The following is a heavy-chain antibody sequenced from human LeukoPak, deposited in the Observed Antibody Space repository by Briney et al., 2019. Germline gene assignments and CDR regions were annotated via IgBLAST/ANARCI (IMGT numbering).Heavy chain of an antibody. Sequence: GGSLRLSCAASGFTFSSYSMIWVRHAPGKGLEWVSYICSISSAIYNADSVEGRFTISRDNAKNSLYLQMTSLRAEDTAVYYCARHAPTSSAFDYWGHGTLVTVSS. J-gene: IGHJ4*01. V-gene: IGHV3-48*04. CDR2: ICSISSAI. CDR1: GFTFSSYS. D-gene: IGHD6-19*01. CDR3: ARHAPTSSAFDY.